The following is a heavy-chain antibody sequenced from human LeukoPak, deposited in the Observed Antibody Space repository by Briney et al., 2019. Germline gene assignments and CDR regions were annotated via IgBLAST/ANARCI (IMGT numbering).Heavy chain of an antibody. D-gene: IGHD1-26*01. CDR1: GFIFSNYA. V-gene: IGHV3-30*04. J-gene: IGHJ4*02. CDR3: ARGTQSGAYFGRSTLDY. Sequence: PGGSLRLSCAASGFIFSNYAMHWVRQAPGKGLEWVAVMSHDERNINYADSVKGRLTISRDTSTNTLFLQMNSLRDEDTAIYYCARGTQSGAYFGRSTLDYWGQGILVTVSS. CDR2: MSHDERNI.